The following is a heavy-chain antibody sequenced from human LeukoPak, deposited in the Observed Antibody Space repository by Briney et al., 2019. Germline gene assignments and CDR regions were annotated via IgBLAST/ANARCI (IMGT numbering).Heavy chain of an antibody. J-gene: IGHJ4*02. V-gene: IGHV4-34*01. CDR3: ARGRGWFGESRFDY. CDR2: INHSGST. Sequence: SETLSLTCAVYGGSFSGYYWSWIRQPPGKGLEWIGEINHSGSTNYNPSLKSRVTISVDTSKNQFSLKLSSVTAADTAVYYCARGRGWFGESRFDYWGQGTLVTVSS. CDR1: GGSFSGYY. D-gene: IGHD3-10*01.